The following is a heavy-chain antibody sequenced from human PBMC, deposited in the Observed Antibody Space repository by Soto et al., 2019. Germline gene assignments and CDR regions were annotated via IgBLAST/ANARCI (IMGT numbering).Heavy chain of an antibody. V-gene: IGHV3-66*01. Sequence: EVQLVESGGGLVQPGGSLRLSCAASGFTVSSNYMSWVRQAPGKGLEWVSVIYSGGSTYYADTVKGRFTIYRDNTKNTPYLQMNSLRAEDTAVYYCARDMVRVLYAEYFHHWGQGTLVTVSS. J-gene: IGHJ1*01. CDR2: IYSGGST. CDR1: GFTVSSNY. CDR3: ARDMVRVLYAEYFHH. D-gene: IGHD3-10*01.